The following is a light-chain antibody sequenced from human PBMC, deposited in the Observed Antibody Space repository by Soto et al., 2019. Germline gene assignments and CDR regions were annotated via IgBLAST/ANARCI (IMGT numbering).Light chain of an antibody. CDR3: QQRSNWPPIT. CDR1: QSVSSNY. CDR2: GAT. V-gene: IGKV3D-20*02. Sequence: EIVLTQSPGTLSLSPGERATLSCRASQSVSSNYLAWYQQKPGQAPRLLIYGATNRATGIPDRFSGSGSGTDFTLTISSLEPEDFAVYYCQQRSNWPPITFGQGTQLEIK. J-gene: IGKJ5*01.